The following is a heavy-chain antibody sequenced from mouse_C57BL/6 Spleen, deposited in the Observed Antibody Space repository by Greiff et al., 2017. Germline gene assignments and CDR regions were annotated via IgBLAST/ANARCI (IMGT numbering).Heavy chain of an antibody. D-gene: IGHD1-1*01. J-gene: IGHJ4*01. CDR2: IYPRSGNT. V-gene: IGHV1-81*01. CDR1: GYTFTSYG. Sequence: VKLVESGAELARPGASVKLSCKASGYTFTSYGISWVKQRTGQGLEWIGEIYPRSGNTYYNEKFKGKATLTADKSSSTAYMELRSLTSEDSAVYFCARTLTTVVVDYWGQGTSVTVSS. CDR3: ARTLTTVVVDY.